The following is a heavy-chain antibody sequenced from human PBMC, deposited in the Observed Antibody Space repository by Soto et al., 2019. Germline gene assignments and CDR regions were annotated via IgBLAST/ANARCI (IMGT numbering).Heavy chain of an antibody. D-gene: IGHD2-2*01. CDR3: ARQYCSSTSCYGYYYYYYGMDV. CDR1: VYSFTSYW. J-gene: IGHJ6*02. CDR2: IDPSDSYT. Sequence: GESLKISCKGSVYSFTSYWISWVRQMPGKGLEWMGRIDPSDSYTNYSPSFQGHVTISADKSISTAYLQWSSLKASDTAMYYCARQYCSSTSCYGYYYYYYGMDVWGQGTTVTVSS. V-gene: IGHV5-10-1*01.